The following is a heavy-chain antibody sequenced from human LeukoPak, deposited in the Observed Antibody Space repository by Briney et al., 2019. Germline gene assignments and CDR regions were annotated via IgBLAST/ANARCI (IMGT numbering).Heavy chain of an antibody. D-gene: IGHD2-21*02. CDR3: ASGPSTVVTTR. CDR2: IKEDGTTK. V-gene: IGHV3-7*01. J-gene: IGHJ4*02. Sequence: GGSLRLSCAASGFTFSDYWMTWVRQAPGKGLEWVANIKEDGTTKHYVDSVKGRFTISRDNAERSLYLQMNSLRAEDTALYYCASGPSTVVTTRWGQGTLVAVSS. CDR1: GFTFSDYW.